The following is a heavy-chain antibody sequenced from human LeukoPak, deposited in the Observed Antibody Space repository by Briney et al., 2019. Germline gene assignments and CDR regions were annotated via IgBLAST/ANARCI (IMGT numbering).Heavy chain of an antibody. CDR2: ISAYNGNT. J-gene: IGHJ3*02. Sequence: ASVKVSCKASGYTFTSYGISWVRQAPGQGLEWMGWISAYNGNTNYAQKLQGRVTMTTDTSTSTAYMELRSLRSDDTAVYYCARGGPAGYCSSTSCYGGDIWGQGTMVTVSS. CDR1: GYTFTSYG. V-gene: IGHV1-18*01. CDR3: ARGGPAGYCSSTSCYGGDI. D-gene: IGHD2-2*01.